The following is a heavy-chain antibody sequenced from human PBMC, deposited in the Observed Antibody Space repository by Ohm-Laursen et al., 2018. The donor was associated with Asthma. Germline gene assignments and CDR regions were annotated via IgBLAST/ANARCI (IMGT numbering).Heavy chain of an antibody. CDR3: AKDRGFEGDGYNLVS. D-gene: IGHD5-24*01. J-gene: IGHJ5*02. V-gene: IGHV3-48*02. Sequence: SLRLSCAASGFSFENYNMNWVRQAPGKGLEWISYISSSSDTVYYADSVKGRFTVSRDNAKNSLYLQMTSLRDEDTAVYYCAKDRGFEGDGYNLVSWGQGTLVTVSS. CDR2: ISSSSDTV. CDR1: GFSFENYN.